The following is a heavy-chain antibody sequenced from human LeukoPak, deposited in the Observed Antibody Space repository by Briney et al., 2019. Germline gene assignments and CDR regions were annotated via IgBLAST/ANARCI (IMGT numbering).Heavy chain of an antibody. CDR2: ISGSGGST. V-gene: IGHV3-23*01. J-gene: IGHJ4*02. CDR3: AKDQEDSILDY. CDR1: GFTFSSYA. Sequence: GGSLRLSCAASGFTFSSYAMSWVRQAPGKGGEGVSAISGSGGSTYYADSVKGRFTISRDNSKNTLYLQMNSLRAEDTAVYYCAKDQEDSILDYWGQGTLATVSS. D-gene: IGHD4-11*01.